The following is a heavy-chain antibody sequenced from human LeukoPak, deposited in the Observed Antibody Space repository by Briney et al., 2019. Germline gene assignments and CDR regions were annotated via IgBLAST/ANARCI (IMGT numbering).Heavy chain of an antibody. D-gene: IGHD6-19*01. CDR3: VKVRGIRYRTGWYHYFDL. J-gene: IGHJ4*02. CDR2: TQKDGSEK. Sequence: EGPLRLSCVAAAFTFSTSWMGWVRPAEGKGREWEANTQKDGSEKYYDESVKGRCTIFRNNAKNSLSLQVNSLRAEDTAVYYCVKVRGIRYRTGWYHYFDLWGQGTLVTVSS. CDR1: AFTFSTSW. V-gene: IGHV3-7*05.